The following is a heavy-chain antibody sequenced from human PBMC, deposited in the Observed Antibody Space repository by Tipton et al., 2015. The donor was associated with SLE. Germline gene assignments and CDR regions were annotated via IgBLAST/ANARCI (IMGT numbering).Heavy chain of an antibody. D-gene: IGHD6-6*01. CDR3: ARGPHPYSISSSGFDI. CDR2: IYYSGST. CDR1: GGSISSSSYY. V-gene: IGHV4-39*07. Sequence: TLSLTCTVSGGSISSSSYYWGWIRQPPGKGLEWIGSIYYSGSTYYNPSLKSRVTISVDTSKNQFSLKLSSVTAADTAVYYCARGPHPYSISSSGFDIWGQGTTVTVSS. J-gene: IGHJ3*02.